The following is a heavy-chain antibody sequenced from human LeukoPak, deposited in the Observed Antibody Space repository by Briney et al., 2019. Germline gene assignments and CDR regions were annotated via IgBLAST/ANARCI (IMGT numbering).Heavy chain of an antibody. D-gene: IGHD3-22*01. CDR3: AKGRNDYYDSSGYYYGGNY. Sequence: PGGSLRLSCAASGFTFSSYDMNWVRQAPGKGLEWVSYISSSGTTIDYADSVKGRFTISRDNSKNTLYLQMNSLRAEDTAVYYCAKGRNDYYDSSGYYYGGNYWGQGTLVTVSS. V-gene: IGHV3-48*03. CDR2: ISSSGTTI. J-gene: IGHJ4*02. CDR1: GFTFSSYD.